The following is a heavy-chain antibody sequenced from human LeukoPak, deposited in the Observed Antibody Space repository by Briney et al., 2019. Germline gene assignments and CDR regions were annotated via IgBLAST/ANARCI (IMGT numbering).Heavy chain of an antibody. J-gene: IGHJ5*02. V-gene: IGHV1-8*01. D-gene: IGHD2-15*01. CDR3: ARLRVVAANNWFDP. CDR1: GYTFTNYD. CDR2: MNPNSGNT. Sequence: GASVKVSCKASGYTFTNYDINWVRQATGQGLEWMGWMNPNSGNTGYAQKFQGRVTMTRNTSISTAYMELSSLGSEDTAVYYCARLRVVAANNWFDPWGQGTLVTVSS.